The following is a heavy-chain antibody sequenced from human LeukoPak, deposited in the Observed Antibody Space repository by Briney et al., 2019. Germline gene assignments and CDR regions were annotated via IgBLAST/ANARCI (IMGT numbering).Heavy chain of an antibody. Sequence: PSETLSLTCTVSGGSISSGGDYWSWIRQHPGKGLEWIGYISYSGTTYYSPSLQSRITISLDTSKNQFSLELSSVTAADTAVYYCARAAWGDSNSRDAYDIWGLGTVVTVSS. CDR3: ARAAWGDSNSRDAYDI. D-gene: IGHD4-23*01. CDR1: GGSISSGGDY. CDR2: ISYSGTT. J-gene: IGHJ3*02. V-gene: IGHV4-31*03.